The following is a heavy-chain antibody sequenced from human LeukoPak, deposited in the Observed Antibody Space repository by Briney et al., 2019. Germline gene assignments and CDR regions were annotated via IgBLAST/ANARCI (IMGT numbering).Heavy chain of an antibody. J-gene: IGHJ4*02. V-gene: IGHV3-49*03. Sequence: GGSLKLSCTASGFTLGDYAMHWFRQAPGKGLDWVGFIRSKTYGGTGEYAASVKGSFTKSRDDSKSIAHLQMNSLKTEDTAVYYCTRSESGTYKGGFDFWGQGTLVTVSS. CDR1: GFTLGDYA. CDR3: TRSESGTYKGGFDF. D-gene: IGHD1-26*01. CDR2: IRSKTYGGTG.